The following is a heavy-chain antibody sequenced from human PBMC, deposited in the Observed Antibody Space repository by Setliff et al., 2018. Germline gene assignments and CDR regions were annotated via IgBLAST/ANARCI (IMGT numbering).Heavy chain of an antibody. Sequence: GSLRLSCAASGFTFSTYWMSWVRQAPGKGPEWVANIKQDGSETYYVDSVKGRFTLSRDNAKSSLYLQMNSLRAEDTAVYYCARDIVPSYWGQGTLVTVSS. J-gene: IGHJ4*02. V-gene: IGHV3-7*03. D-gene: IGHD3-16*02. CDR2: IKQDGSET. CDR3: ARDIVPSY. CDR1: GFTFSTYW.